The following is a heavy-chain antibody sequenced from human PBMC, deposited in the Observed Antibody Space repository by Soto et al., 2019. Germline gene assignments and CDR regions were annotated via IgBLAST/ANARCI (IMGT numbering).Heavy chain of an antibody. J-gene: IGHJ3*02. CDR2: INAGNGNT. CDR3: ARASCSGGSCSRDAFDI. V-gene: IGHV1-3*01. CDR1: GYTFTSYA. D-gene: IGHD2-15*01. Sequence: ASVKVSCKASGYTFTSYAMHWVRQAPGQRLEWMGWINAGNGNTKYSQKFQGRVTITRDTSASTAYMELSSLRSEDTAVYYCARASCSGGSCSRDAFDIWGQGTMVTVS.